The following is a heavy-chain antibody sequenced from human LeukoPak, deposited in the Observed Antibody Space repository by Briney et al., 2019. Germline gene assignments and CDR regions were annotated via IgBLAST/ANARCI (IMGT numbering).Heavy chain of an antibody. V-gene: IGHV3-48*01. CDR2: ISSSSSTI. CDR3: ARDRDSSSWYSLF. Sequence: GGSLRLSCAASGFTFSSYSMNWVRQAPGKGLEWVSYISSSSSTIYYADSVKGRFTISRDNAKNSLYLQMNSLRAEDTAVYYCARDRDSSSWYSLFWGQGTMVTVSS. D-gene: IGHD6-13*01. CDR1: GFTFSSYS. J-gene: IGHJ3*01.